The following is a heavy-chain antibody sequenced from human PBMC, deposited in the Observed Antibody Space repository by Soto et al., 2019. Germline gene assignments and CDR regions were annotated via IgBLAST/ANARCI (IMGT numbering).Heavy chain of an antibody. J-gene: IGHJ6*01. D-gene: IGHD1-26*01. V-gene: IGHV1-58*01. CDR1: GFTFTSSA. Sequence: GASVKVSCKASGFTFTSSAVQWVRQARGQRLEWIGWIVVGSGNTNYAQKFQERVTITRDMSTSTAYMELSSLKIEDTAVYYCTRGLLGGAPSYTFHGMDVWGHGTPVTVSS. CDR3: TRGLLGGAPSYTFHGMDV. CDR2: IVVGSGNT.